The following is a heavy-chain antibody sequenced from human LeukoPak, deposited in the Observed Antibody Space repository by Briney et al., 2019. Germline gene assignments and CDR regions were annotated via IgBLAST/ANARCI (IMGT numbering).Heavy chain of an antibody. CDR3: ARVAMVRGVIPHFDY. CDR1: GFTVSRNY. J-gene: IGHJ4*02. CDR2: IYSGGST. V-gene: IGHV3-53*01. Sequence: PGGSLRLSCAASGFTVSRNYMSWVRQAPGKGLEWVSVIYSGGSTYYADSVKGRFTISRDNSKNTLYLQMNSLRAEDTAVYYCARVAMVRGVIPHFDYWGQGTLVTVSS. D-gene: IGHD3-10*01.